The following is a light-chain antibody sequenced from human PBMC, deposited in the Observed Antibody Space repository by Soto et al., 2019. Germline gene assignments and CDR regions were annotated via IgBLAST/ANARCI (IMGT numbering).Light chain of an antibody. Sequence: EIVMTQSPATLSVSPGERASLSCRASQSVSSNLAWYQQKPGQTPRLLIYATSTRATGIPARFSGSGSATEFTLTISSLQSEDFAVYYCQHYNNWPRTFGGGTKVDIK. CDR1: QSVSSN. CDR2: ATS. CDR3: QHYNNWPRT. J-gene: IGKJ4*01. V-gene: IGKV3-15*01.